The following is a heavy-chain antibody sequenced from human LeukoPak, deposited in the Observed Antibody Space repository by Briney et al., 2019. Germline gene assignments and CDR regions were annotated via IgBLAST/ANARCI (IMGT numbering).Heavy chain of an antibody. CDR3: ARDRDYGGNSRYFDY. D-gene: IGHD4-23*01. CDR2: INPSGGST. Sequence: ASVKVSCKASGYTLTSYYMHWVRQAPGQGLEWMGIINPSGGSTSYSQKFQGRVTMTRDTSTSTVYMELSSLRSEDTAVYYCARDRDYGGNSRYFDYWGQGTLVTVSS. CDR1: GYTLTSYY. V-gene: IGHV1-46*01. J-gene: IGHJ4*02.